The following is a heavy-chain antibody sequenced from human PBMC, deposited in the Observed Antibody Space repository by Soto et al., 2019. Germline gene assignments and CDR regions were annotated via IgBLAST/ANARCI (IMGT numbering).Heavy chain of an antibody. J-gene: IGHJ6*02. V-gene: IGHV1-69*10. D-gene: IGHD3-10*01. Sequence: GGSVKVACKASGGTFSNYAISWVRQAPGQGLQWMGGVIPVFGLATYAQKVQGRFTITADKSTNTAYMEVSSLRSEDTAVYYCARGKSYYGSGKGIYDYYSLDVWGQGTTVTVSS. CDR2: VIPVFGLA. CDR1: GGTFSNYA. CDR3: ARGKSYYGSGKGIYDYYSLDV.